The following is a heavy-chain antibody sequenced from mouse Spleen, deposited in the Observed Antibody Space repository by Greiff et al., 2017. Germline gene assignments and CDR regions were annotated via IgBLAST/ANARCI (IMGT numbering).Heavy chain of an antibody. J-gene: IGHJ1*01. CDR2: SRNKANDYTT. V-gene: IGHV7-1*01. Sequence: EVKLVESGGGLVQSGRSLRLSCATSGFTFSDFYMEWVRQAPGKGLEWIAASRNKANDYTTEYSASVKGRFIVSRDTSQSILYLQMNALRAEDTAIYYCARDACSFGWYFDVWGAGTTVTVSS. D-gene: IGHD1-1*01. CDR1: GFTFSDFY. CDR3: ARDACSFGWYFDV.